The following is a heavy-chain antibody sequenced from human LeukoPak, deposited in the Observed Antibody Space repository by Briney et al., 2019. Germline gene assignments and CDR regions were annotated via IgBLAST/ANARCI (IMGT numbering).Heavy chain of an antibody. V-gene: IGHV3-23*01. D-gene: IGHD2-15*01. CDR3: ATLCCGSYYREG. Sequence: GGSLRLSCAASGFTFSSYAMSWVRQAPGKGLEWVSGISGSDGSTNYADSVKGRFTISRENSKNTLYLQMSSLRSEETAVYYCATLCCGSYYREGWGKGTTVTIS. CDR2: ISGSDGST. CDR1: GFTFSSYA. J-gene: IGHJ6*03.